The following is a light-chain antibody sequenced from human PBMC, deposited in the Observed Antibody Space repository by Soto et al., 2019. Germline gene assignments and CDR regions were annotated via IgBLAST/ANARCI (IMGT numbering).Light chain of an antibody. CDR2: EVS. V-gene: IGLV2-14*01. CDR1: SSDVGGYNY. Sequence: QSALTQPASVSGSPGQSITFSCTGTSSDVGGYNYVSWYQQNPGKAPKLMIYEVSNRPSGVSNRFSASKSGNTASLTISGPQAEDEADYYCSSYSNSTTLVVFGGGTKLTVL. CDR3: SSYSNSTTLVV. J-gene: IGLJ2*01.